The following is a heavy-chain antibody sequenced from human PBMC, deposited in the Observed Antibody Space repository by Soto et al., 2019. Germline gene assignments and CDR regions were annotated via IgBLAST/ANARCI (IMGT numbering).Heavy chain of an antibody. CDR1: GFTFSSYG. CDR2: ISYDGSNK. V-gene: IGHV3-30*18. CDR3: AKDRRFYDFPEGAFDI. D-gene: IGHD3-3*01. J-gene: IGHJ3*02. Sequence: QVQLVESGGGVVQPGRSLRLSCAASGFTFSSYGMHWVRQAPGKGLEWVAVISYDGSNKYYADSVKGRFTISRDNSKNTLYLQMNSLRAEDTAVYYCAKDRRFYDFPEGAFDIWGQGTMVTVSS.